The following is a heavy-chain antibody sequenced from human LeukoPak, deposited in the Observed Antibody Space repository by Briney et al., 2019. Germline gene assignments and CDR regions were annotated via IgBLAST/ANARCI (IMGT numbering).Heavy chain of an antibody. CDR2: ISVYTGNT. J-gene: IGHJ4*02. CDR1: GYTFTSYR. V-gene: IGHV1-18*01. CDR3: ARGRYFDWLLGFDY. D-gene: IGHD3-9*01. Sequence: ASVKVSCKASGYTFTSYRIIWVRQAPGQGLKWMGWISVYTGNTNYTQKLQGRVTMTTETSMSTAYMELRSLRSDDTAVYYCARGRYFDWLLGFDYWGQGTLVTVSS.